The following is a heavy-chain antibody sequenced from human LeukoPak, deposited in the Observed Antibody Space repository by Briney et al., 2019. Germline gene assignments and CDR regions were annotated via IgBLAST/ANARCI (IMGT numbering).Heavy chain of an antibody. J-gene: IGHJ4*02. CDR1: GYTFTSYD. Sequence: GASVKVSCKASGYTFTSYDINWVRQATGQGLEWMGWMNPNSGNTGYAQKFQGRVTMTTDTSTSTAYMELRSLRSDDTAVYYCARSFYSSNDYWGQGTLVTVSS. CDR2: MNPNSGNT. V-gene: IGHV1-8*02. CDR3: ARSFYSSNDY. D-gene: IGHD6-19*01.